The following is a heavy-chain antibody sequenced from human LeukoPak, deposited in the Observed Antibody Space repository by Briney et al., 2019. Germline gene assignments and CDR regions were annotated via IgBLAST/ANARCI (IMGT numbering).Heavy chain of an antibody. Sequence: GGSLRLSCAVSGFTLSSYAMHGVRQAPGKALAAQAGISYDGSNKYYADSVKGRFTISRDNSTNTLYLQMNSLRAEDAAVYHCARGLPITMIVVVITTPSFDYWGQGTLVTVSS. D-gene: IGHD3-22*01. J-gene: IGHJ4*02. CDR3: ARGLPITMIVVVITTPSFDY. V-gene: IGHV3-30-3*01. CDR1: GFTLSSYA. CDR2: ISYDGSNK.